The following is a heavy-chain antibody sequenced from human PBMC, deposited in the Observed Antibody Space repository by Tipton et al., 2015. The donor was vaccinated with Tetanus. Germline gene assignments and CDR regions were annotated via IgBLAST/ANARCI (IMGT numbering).Heavy chain of an antibody. CDR2: IYPGDSDP. Sequence: QLVQSGAEGKKPGESLKISCKGSGYSFTSYWIGWVRQMPGKGLEWMGIIYPGDSDPRYSPSFQGQVTISADKSISTAYLQWSSLKASDTAMYYCARQHSSGWYGDAFDIWGQGTMVTVSS. V-gene: IGHV5-51*01. CDR1: GYSFTSYW. CDR3: ARQHSSGWYGDAFDI. D-gene: IGHD6-19*01. J-gene: IGHJ3*02.